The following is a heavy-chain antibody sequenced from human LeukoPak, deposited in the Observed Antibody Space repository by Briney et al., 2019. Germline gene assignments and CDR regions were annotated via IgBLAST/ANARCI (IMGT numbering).Heavy chain of an antibody. V-gene: IGHV3-33*01. CDR2: IWYDGSNK. Sequence: GGSLRLSCAASGFTFSSYGMHWVRQAPSKGLEWVAVIWYDGSNKYYADSVKGRFTISRDNSKNTLYLQMNSLRAEDTAVYYCARVPGSSTSWRYYYYGMDVWGQGTTVTVSS. CDR1: GFTFSSYG. CDR3: ARVPGSSTSWRYYYYGMDV. J-gene: IGHJ6*02. D-gene: IGHD2-2*01.